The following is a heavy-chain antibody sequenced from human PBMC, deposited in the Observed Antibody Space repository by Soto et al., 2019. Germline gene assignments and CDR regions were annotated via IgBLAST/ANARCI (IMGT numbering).Heavy chain of an antibody. D-gene: IGHD3-22*01. J-gene: IGHJ6*01. CDR2: INPEGSNT. CDR1: GFTCRTYW. V-gene: IGHV3-74*01. CDR3: TRDSYDSRYDYGMDV. Sequence: EVQLVESGGGLVQPGGSLRLSCTASGFTCRTYWMHWVRQAPGKGLMLVSRINPEGSNTAYADSVKGRFTISRDNAKKTLHLQMNSLRDEDMDVYYSTRDSYDSRYDYGMDVWGQGTTVTVSS.